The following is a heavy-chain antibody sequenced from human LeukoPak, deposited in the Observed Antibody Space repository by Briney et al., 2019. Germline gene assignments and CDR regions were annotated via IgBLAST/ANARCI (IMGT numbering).Heavy chain of an antibody. V-gene: IGHV1-18*01. Sequence: ASVTVSFKASGYTFTIYGISWVRQAPGQGLEWMGWISAYNGNTNYAQKLQGRVTMTTDTSTSTAYMELRSLRSDDTAVYYCARDYSWRFGELLYYYYGMDVWGQGTTVTVSS. CDR2: ISAYNGNT. CDR3: ARDYSWRFGELLYYYYGMDV. D-gene: IGHD3-10*01. CDR1: GYTFTIYG. J-gene: IGHJ6*02.